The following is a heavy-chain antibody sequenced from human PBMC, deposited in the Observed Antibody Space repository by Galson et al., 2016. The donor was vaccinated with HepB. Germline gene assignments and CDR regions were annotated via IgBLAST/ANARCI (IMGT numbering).Heavy chain of an antibody. J-gene: IGHJ5*02. CDR2: FYYSGST. D-gene: IGHD6-13*01. CDR1: GVSISSYY. Sequence: SETLSLTCTVSGVSISSYYWSWIRQPPGEGPEWIGYFYYSGSTDYNPSLKSRVTISVDTSKNQFSLNLSSVTPADTAVYYCAGGGGAAAAKRNWFDPWGQGTLVTVSS. V-gene: IGHV4-59*01. CDR3: AGGGGAAAAKRNWFDP.